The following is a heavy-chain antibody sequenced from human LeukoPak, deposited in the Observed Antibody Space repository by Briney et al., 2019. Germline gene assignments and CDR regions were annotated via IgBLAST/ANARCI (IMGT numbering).Heavy chain of an antibody. CDR3: ARAPPSKVAGSAFDI. J-gene: IGHJ3*02. V-gene: IGHV3-53*01. D-gene: IGHD3-10*01. Sequence: GGSLRLSCAASGFTVSSNYMSWVRQAPGKGLEWVSVIYSGGSTYYADSVKGRFTISRDNSKNTLYLQMNSLRAEDTAVYYCARAPPSKVAGSAFDIWGQGTMVTVSS. CDR1: GFTVSSNY. CDR2: IYSGGST.